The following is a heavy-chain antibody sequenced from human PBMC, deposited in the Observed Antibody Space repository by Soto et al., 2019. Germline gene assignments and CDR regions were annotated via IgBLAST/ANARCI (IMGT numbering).Heavy chain of an antibody. CDR1: GDRASSNTAA. V-gene: IGHV6-1*01. J-gene: IGHJ4*01. CDR3: AREVMALLGVFDS. D-gene: IGHD2-8*01. Sequence: PSQTLSLTCVIAGDRASSNTAAWNWIRQSPSRGLEWLGRTYFRSKWFNNYAESVTSRITFNPDASKNQFSLQLNSVTPEDTAVYYCAREVMALLGVFDSCGQGTMVTVYS. CDR2: TYFRSKWFN.